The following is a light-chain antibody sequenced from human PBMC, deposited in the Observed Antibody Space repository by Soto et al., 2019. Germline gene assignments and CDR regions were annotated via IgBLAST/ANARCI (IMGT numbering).Light chain of an antibody. V-gene: IGLV2-8*01. J-gene: IGLJ1*01. Sequence: QSVLTQPSSASGSPGQSVTISCTGTSSDVGVYNYVSWYQQHPGKAPKLMIYEVNKRPSGVPDRFSGSKSGNTASLTVSGLQAEDEADYYCSSYAGSKSYVFGTGTKLTVL. CDR3: SSYAGSKSYV. CDR1: SSDVGVYNY. CDR2: EVN.